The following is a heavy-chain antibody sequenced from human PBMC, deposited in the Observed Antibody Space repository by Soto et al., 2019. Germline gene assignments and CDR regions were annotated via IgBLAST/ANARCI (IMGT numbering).Heavy chain of an antibody. V-gene: IGHV4-4*08. CDR1: GDSISSHY. J-gene: IGHJ4*02. Sequence: SETLSLTCTVSGDSISSHYWSWIRQPPGKGLEWIGFGSTKYNPSLKSRIRISVDTSKNQFSLNLSSVSAADTAVYYCARDAIRGSAAMKTYWGLGTLVTVSS. CDR2: GST. CDR3: ARDAIRGSAAMKTY.